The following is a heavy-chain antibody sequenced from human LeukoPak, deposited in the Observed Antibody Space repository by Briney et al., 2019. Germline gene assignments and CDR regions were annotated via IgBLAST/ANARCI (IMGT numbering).Heavy chain of an antibody. V-gene: IGHV3-21*04. CDR1: GFTFSSYS. CDR2: ISSSSTYI. D-gene: IGHD6-13*01. Sequence: PGGSLRLSCAASGFTFSSYSMNWVRQAPGKGLEWVSSISSSSTYIYYADSVKGRFTISRDNAKRSLYLQMDSLRAEDTAVYYCASGGVYSSGWYAYWGQGTLVTVSS. CDR3: ASGGVYSSGWYAY. J-gene: IGHJ4*02.